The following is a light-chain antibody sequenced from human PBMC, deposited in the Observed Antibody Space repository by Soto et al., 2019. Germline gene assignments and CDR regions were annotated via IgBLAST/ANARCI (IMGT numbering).Light chain of an antibody. CDR2: GAA. CDR3: QQYNNWPRR. J-gene: IGKJ1*01. V-gene: IGKV3-15*01. CDR1: QSVSSK. Sequence: EIVMTQSPATLSVSPGERATLSCRASQSVSSKLAWYQQKPGQAPRLLIHGAATRATGIPGRFSGSGSGTEFTLTISRLQSEDFAFYTCQQYNNWPRRFGQGTKVENK.